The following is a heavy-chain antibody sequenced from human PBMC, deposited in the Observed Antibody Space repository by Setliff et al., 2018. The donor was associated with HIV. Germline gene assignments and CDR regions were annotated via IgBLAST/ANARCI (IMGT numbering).Heavy chain of an antibody. Sequence: SVKVSCKASGYTSTSYGISWVRQAPGQGLEWMGWIRAYNGNTNYAQKLQGRATMTTDTSKSTAYMELRRLRSDDTAVYNWSRGQVFEYWGQGTLVTVSS. CDR2: IRAYNGNT. V-gene: IGHV1-18*01. CDR1: GYTSTSYG. J-gene: IGHJ4*02. CDR3: SRGQVFEY.